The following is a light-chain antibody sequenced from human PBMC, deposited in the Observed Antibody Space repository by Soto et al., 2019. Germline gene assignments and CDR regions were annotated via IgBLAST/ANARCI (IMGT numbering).Light chain of an antibody. CDR1: QSISSW. CDR2: KAS. CDR3: QQYNSYPYT. J-gene: IGKJ2*01. V-gene: IGKV1-5*03. Sequence: DIQMTQSPSTLSASVGDRVTITCRASQSISSWLAWYQQKPGKAPKLLIYKASSLESGVPSRFSGSGSGTEFTLTISSLQPDDFATYYCQQYNSYPYTFGQGTKLESK.